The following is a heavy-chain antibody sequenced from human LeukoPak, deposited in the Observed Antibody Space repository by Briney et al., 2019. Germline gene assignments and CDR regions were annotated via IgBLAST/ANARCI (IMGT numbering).Heavy chain of an antibody. J-gene: IGHJ5*02. V-gene: IGHV1-18*01. CDR3: ARDHIWFGELFLNWFDP. D-gene: IGHD3-10*01. Sequence: ASVKVSCKASGYTFTSYGISRVRQAPGQGLEWMGWISAYNGNTNYAQKLQGRVTMATDTSTSTAYMELRSLRSDDTAVYYCARDHIWFGELFLNWFDPWGQGTLVTVSS. CDR2: ISAYNGNT. CDR1: GYTFTSYG.